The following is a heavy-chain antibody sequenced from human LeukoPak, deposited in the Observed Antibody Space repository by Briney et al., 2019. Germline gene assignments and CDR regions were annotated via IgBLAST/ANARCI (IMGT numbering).Heavy chain of an antibody. J-gene: IGHJ4*02. V-gene: IGHV3-23*01. CDR2: ISNSNGNT. CDR1: GFTFSTFA. CDR3: AKATGTLGN. Sequence: PGGSLRLSCEASGFTFSTFAMIWVRQPPGKGLEWVSTISNSNGNTYYTDSVKGRFTISRDNSKNTLYLQMNSLTAEDTAIYYCAKATGTLGNWGQGTLVTVSS. D-gene: IGHD1-1*01.